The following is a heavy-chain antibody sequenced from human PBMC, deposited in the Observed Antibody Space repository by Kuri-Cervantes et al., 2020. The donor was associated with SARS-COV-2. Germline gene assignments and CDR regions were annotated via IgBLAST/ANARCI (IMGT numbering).Heavy chain of an antibody. J-gene: IGHJ4*02. CDR2: THHSGTT. CDR1: GYSISRSYY. Sequence: SETLSLTCSVSGYSISRSYYWGWVRQPPGKGLEWIGSTHHSGTTFINPSLKSRVIISLDAPKNRLSLKLASVTAADTAVYYCARGVVRGYSFDYWGQGTLVTVSS. D-gene: IGHD3-10*01. CDR3: ARGVVRGYSFDY. V-gene: IGHV4-38-2*02.